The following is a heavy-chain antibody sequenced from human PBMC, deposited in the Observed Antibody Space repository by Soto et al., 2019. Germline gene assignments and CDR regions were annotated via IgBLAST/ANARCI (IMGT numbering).Heavy chain of an antibody. CDR3: TKEYIVGTTWGYFES. Sequence: EVRLVESGGDLVKSGGSLRLSCVGSGFLFRNYEMNWVRQAPGKGLEWLAHISTTGGHVSESDSVKGRFTISRDNTKHTLYLQLTSLRSEDTAVYYCTKEYIVGTTWGYFESWGQGTLVTVSS. CDR2: ISTTGGHV. CDR1: GFLFRNYE. D-gene: IGHD1-26*01. J-gene: IGHJ4*02. V-gene: IGHV3-48*03.